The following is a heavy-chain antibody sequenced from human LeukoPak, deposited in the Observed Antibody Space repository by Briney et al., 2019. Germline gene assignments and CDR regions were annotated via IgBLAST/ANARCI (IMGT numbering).Heavy chain of an antibody. CDR2: IIPILGIA. Sequence: SVKVSCKASGGTFSSYAISWVRQAPGQGLEWMGRIIPILGIANYAQKFQGRVTITADKSTSTAYMELSSLRSEDTAVYYCATEVPAAHGQFDYWGQGTLVTVSS. J-gene: IGHJ4*02. D-gene: IGHD2-2*01. V-gene: IGHV1-69*04. CDR3: ATEVPAAHGQFDY. CDR1: GGTFSSYA.